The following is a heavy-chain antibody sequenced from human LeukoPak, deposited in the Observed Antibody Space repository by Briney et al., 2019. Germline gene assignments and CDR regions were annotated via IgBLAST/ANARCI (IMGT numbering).Heavy chain of an antibody. CDR1: GFTFSSYW. V-gene: IGHV3-74*01. CDR2: INTDGSGT. CDR3: ARDQGPYY. J-gene: IGHJ4*02. Sequence: GGSLRLSCVVSGFTFSSYWMYWVRQAPGKGLVWVSRINTDGSGTRYADSVRGRFTISRDNAKNTLYLQMNSLKAEDTAVYYCARDQGPYYWGQGTLVTVSS.